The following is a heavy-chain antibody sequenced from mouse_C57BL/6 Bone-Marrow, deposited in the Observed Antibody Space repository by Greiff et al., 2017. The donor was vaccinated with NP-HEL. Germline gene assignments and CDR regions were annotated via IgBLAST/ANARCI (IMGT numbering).Heavy chain of an antibody. Sequence: VQLVESGAELVKPGASVKLSCKASGYTFTSYWMHWVKQRPGQGLEWIGMIHPNSGSTNYNEKFKSKATLTVDKSSSTAYMQLSSLTSEDSAVYYCARRPPGYFDYWGQGTTLTVSS. D-gene: IGHD6-1*01. CDR3: ARRPPGYFDY. V-gene: IGHV1-64*01. CDR1: GYTFTSYW. J-gene: IGHJ2*01. CDR2: IHPNSGST.